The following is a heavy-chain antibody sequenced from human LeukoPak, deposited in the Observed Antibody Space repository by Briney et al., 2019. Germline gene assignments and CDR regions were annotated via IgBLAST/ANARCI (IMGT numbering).Heavy chain of an antibody. V-gene: IGHV4-4*07. D-gene: IGHD3-10*01. J-gene: IGHJ6*03. CDR3: ARTTMVRGTYYMDV. CDR2: IHNSGST. Sequence: SETLSLTCSVSGDSMSNYYWSWIRQPAGKGLEWIGRIHNSGSTKYNASLKSRVLMSVDTSKNQFSLKLSSVTAADTAVYYCARTTMVRGTYYMDVWGKGTTVTISS. CDR1: GDSMSNYY.